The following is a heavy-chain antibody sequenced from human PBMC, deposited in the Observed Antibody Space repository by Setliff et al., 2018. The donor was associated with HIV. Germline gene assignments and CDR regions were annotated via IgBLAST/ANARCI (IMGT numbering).Heavy chain of an antibody. CDR1: GGSFSGYY. V-gene: IGHV4-34*01. CDR3: ARHESSRSSSWSNFDY. D-gene: IGHD6-13*01. Sequence: SETLSLTCAVYGGSFSGYYWSWIRQPPGKGLEWIGSIYHSGSTYYNPSLKSRVSISVDTSKNQFSLKLSSVTAADTAVYYCARHESSRSSSWSNFDYWGQGTLVTVSS. CDR2: IYHSGST. J-gene: IGHJ4*02.